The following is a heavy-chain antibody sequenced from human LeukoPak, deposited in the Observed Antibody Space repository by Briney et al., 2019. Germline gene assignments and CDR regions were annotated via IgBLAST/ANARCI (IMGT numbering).Heavy chain of an antibody. J-gene: IGHJ4*01. CDR2: ISGDGSIT. CDR3: ARGRAGNYYNHNDY. Sequence: GGSLRLSCTASGFTFNRYWMHWVRQAPGKGLVWVSRISGDGSITAYADSVKGRFTISRDNAKNTLYLQMNSLRAEDTAVYYCARGRAGNYYNHNDYWGQGTLVTVSS. V-gene: IGHV3-74*01. CDR1: GFTFNRYW. D-gene: IGHD3-10*01.